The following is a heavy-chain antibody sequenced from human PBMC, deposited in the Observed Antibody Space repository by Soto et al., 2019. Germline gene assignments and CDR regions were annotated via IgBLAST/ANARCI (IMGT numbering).Heavy chain of an antibody. Sequence: EVQLVESGGGLVKPGESLRLSCAASGFTFEKAWMNWVRQAPGKGLEWVGRIKTKRDGGATDYAAPVKGKFTISRDDPNYTLYLQMDSLTTEDTAVYYCTTDAYTSDGNPDIYWGQGTQVIVSS. D-gene: IGHD4-4*01. CDR2: IKTKRDGGAT. J-gene: IGHJ4*02. V-gene: IGHV3-15*07. CDR3: TTDAYTSDGNPDIY. CDR1: GFTFEKAW.